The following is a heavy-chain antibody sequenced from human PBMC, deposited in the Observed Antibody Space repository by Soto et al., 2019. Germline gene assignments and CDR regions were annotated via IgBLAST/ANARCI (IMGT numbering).Heavy chain of an antibody. V-gene: IGHV1-46*01. Sequence: ASVKVSCKASGYTFTSYYMHWVRQAPGQGLEWMGIINPSGGSTSYAQKFQGRVTMTRDTSTSTVYMELSSLRSEDTAVYYCARAYYDSSGYYPATYFQHWGQGTLVTVS. CDR3: ARAYYDSSGYYPATYFQH. D-gene: IGHD3-22*01. J-gene: IGHJ1*01. CDR1: GYTFTSYY. CDR2: INPSGGST.